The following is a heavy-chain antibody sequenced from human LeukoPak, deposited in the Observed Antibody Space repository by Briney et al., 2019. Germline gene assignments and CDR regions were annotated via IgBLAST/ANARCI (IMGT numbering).Heavy chain of an antibody. J-gene: IGHJ4*02. V-gene: IGHV1-3*01. D-gene: IGHD3/OR15-3a*01. Sequence: GASVKVSCKASGYTFTSYAMHWVRQAPGQRLEWMGWINAGNGNTKYSQKFQGRVTITRDTSASTAYMELSSLRSEDTAVYYCARSGTGTGPPTDYWGQGALVTVSS. CDR3: ARSGTGTGPPTDY. CDR1: GYTFTSYA. CDR2: INAGNGNT.